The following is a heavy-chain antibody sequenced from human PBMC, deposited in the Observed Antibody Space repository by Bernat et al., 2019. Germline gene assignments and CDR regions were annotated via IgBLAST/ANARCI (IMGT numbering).Heavy chain of an antibody. D-gene: IGHD2-15*01. CDR1: GFTFSSYG. J-gene: IGHJ3*02. CDR2: IWYDGSNK. CDR3: ARGSYCSGGSCYSMEAFDI. Sequence: VQLVESGGGVVQPGRSLRLSCAASGFTFSSYGMHWVRQAPGKGLEWVAVIWYDGSNKYYADSVKGRFTISRDNSKNTLYLQMNSLRAEDTAVYYCARGSYCSGGSCYSMEAFDIWGQGTMVTVSS. V-gene: IGHV3-33*01.